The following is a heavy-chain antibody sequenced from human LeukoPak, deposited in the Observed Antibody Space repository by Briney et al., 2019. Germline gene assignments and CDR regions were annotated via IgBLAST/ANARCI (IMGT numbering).Heavy chain of an antibody. D-gene: IGHD2-15*01. CDR2: IKQDGSGK. CDR1: GFTFSSYW. Sequence: GGSLRLSCAASGFTFSSYWMSWVRQAPGKGLEWVANIKQDGSGKYYVDSVKGRFTISRDNAKNSLYLQMNSLRAEDTAVYYCARDLSRWWAFGGMDVWGQGTTVTVSS. J-gene: IGHJ6*02. V-gene: IGHV3-7*01. CDR3: ARDLSRWWAFGGMDV.